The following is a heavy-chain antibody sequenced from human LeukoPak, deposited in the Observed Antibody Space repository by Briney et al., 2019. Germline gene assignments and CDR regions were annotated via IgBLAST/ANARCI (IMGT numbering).Heavy chain of an antibody. Sequence: SETLSLTCTVSGGSISSYYWSWIRQPPGKGLEWIGYIYYSGSTNYNPSLKSRVTISVDTSKNQFSLKLSSVTAADTAVYYCARLPHPSIAAAGSFDPWGQRTLVTVSS. V-gene: IGHV4-59*08. D-gene: IGHD6-13*01. CDR3: ARLPHPSIAAAGSFDP. J-gene: IGHJ5*02. CDR1: GGSISSYY. CDR2: IYYSGST.